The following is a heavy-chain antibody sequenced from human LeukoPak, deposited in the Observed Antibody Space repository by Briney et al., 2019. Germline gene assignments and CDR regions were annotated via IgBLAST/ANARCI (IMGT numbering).Heavy chain of an antibody. D-gene: IGHD3-16*02. Sequence: GASVKVSCKVSGYTLTELSMHWVRQAPGKGLEWMGGFDPEDGETIYAQKFQGRVTMTEDTSTDTAYMELSSLRSEDTAGYYCATDLVGYYDYVWGSYRYTRSYWGQGTLVTVSS. J-gene: IGHJ4*02. CDR1: GYTLTELS. CDR3: ATDLVGYYDYVWGSYRYTRSY. V-gene: IGHV1-24*01. CDR2: FDPEDGET.